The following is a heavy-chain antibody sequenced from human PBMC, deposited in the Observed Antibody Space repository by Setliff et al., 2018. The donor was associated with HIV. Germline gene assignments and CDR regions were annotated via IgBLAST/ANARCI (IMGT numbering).Heavy chain of an antibody. J-gene: IGHJ4*02. CDR1: GYTFTRYF. CDR2: INPSGGST. D-gene: IGHD1-26*01. V-gene: IGHV1-46*04. Sequence: ASVKVSCKASGYTFTRYFMHCVRQAPGQGLEWLGMINPSGGSTYYADSVKGRFTISRDNSKNTLYLQMSSLRAEDTAVYYCVKGGRYSADPLDYWGQGTLVTVSS. CDR3: VKGGRYSADPLDY.